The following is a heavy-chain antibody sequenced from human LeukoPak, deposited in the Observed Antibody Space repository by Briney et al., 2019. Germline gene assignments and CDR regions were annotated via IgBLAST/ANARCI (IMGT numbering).Heavy chain of an antibody. CDR3: ARGIEGSWYSLEY. CDR2: ISYDGYTK. D-gene: IGHD6-13*01. V-gene: IGHV3-30*03. CDR1: GFTFSSYG. Sequence: GGSLRLSCAAAGFTFSSYGLRWVRQAPGKGLEGVAVISYDGYTKYFTDSVKGRFTISRDNPKNTLYLQINSLRAEVTAVFYCARGIEGSWYSLEYWGQGTLVTVSS. J-gene: IGHJ4*02.